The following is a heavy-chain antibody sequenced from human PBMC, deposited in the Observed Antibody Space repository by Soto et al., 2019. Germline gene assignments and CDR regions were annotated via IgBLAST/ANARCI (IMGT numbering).Heavy chain of an antibody. CDR2: IYPGDSDT. CDR3: ARTAGDGEYCDLMAV. V-gene: IGHV5-51*01. D-gene: IGHD4-17*01. CDR1: GNSFNNW. Sequence: PGESLKISCKGLGNSFNNWIGWVRQMPGKGLEWVGIIYPGDSDTRYSPSFQGQVTISADKSIGTAYLQWSSLKASDTAMYYCARTAGDGEYCDLMAVWRRGSSVPVSS. J-gene: IGHJ6*01.